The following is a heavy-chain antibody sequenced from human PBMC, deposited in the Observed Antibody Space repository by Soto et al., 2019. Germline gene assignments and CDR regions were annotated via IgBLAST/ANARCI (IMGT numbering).Heavy chain of an antibody. Sequence: EVRLLESGGGLEQPGGSLTLSCTASGFNTRFYSMNWVRQTPGKGLEWVAALSRSGGATYYADSVRGRFTISRDASKDTLLLQMRNLRAEDTAIYYCSKGEMSTIRNSFDPWGQGTLVTVSS. CDR1: GFNTRFYS. CDR2: LSRSGGAT. CDR3: SKGEMSTIRNSFDP. V-gene: IGHV3-23*01. J-gene: IGHJ5*02. D-gene: IGHD1-1*01.